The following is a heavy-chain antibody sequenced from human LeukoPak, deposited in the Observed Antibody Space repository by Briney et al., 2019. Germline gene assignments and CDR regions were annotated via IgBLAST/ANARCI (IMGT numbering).Heavy chain of an antibody. J-gene: IGHJ4*02. CDR1: GFTFSSYS. CDR2: ISSSSSYI. V-gene: IGHV3-21*01. D-gene: IGHD2-2*03. CDR3: ARDKRLDKHFDY. Sequence: GGSLRLSCAASGFTFSSYSMNWVRQAPGKGLEWVSSISSSSSYIYYADSVKGRFTISRDNAKNSLYLQMNSLRAEDTAVYYCARDKRLDKHFDYWGQGTLVTVSS.